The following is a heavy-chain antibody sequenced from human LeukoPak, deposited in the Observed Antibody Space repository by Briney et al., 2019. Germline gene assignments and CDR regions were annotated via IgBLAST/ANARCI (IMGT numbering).Heavy chain of an antibody. Sequence: GGSLRLSCAAAGFTFSNYEMNWVRQAPGKDLEWVSYISSSGSTTYYADSVKGRFTISRDNAKNSLYLQMNSLRAEDMAVYYCATVESLYYYYMDVWGKGTTVTVSS. CDR3: ATVESLYYYYMDV. CDR1: GFTFSNYE. D-gene: IGHD3-3*01. V-gene: IGHV3-48*03. J-gene: IGHJ6*03. CDR2: ISSSGSTT.